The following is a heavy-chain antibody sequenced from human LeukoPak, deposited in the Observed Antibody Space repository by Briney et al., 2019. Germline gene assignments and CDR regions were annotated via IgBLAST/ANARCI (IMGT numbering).Heavy chain of an antibody. Sequence: GGSLRLSCAASGFTFSSYFMNWVRQAPGKGLEWVSYISSSRSTIYYADSVKGRFTISRDKAKNSLYLQMNSLRDEDTAVYYCVRGWGTYFDYWGQGTLVTVSS. CDR1: GFTFSSYF. J-gene: IGHJ4*02. D-gene: IGHD3-16*01. CDR3: VRGWGTYFDY. CDR2: ISSSRSTI. V-gene: IGHV3-48*02.